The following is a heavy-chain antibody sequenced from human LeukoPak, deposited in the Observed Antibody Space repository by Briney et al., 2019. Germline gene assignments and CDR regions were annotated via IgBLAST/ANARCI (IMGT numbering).Heavy chain of an antibody. Sequence: SETLSLTGEVYGGSFSDYYWSWICQPPGKGLEWIGEINHSGGTSYNPSLKSRVTMTVDTSKNQFSVKLTSVTAADTAVYYCARAKDSYGKVFDCWGQGTLVTVSS. CDR2: INHSGGT. CDR3: ARAKDSYGKVFDC. J-gene: IGHJ5*01. V-gene: IGHV4-34*01. D-gene: IGHD5-18*01. CDR1: GGSFSDYY.